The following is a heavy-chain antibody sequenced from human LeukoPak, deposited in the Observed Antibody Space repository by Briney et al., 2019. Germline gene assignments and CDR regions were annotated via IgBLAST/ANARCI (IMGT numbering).Heavy chain of an antibody. J-gene: IGHJ4*02. CDR2: IYSGGGT. CDR1: GFTVSSNY. CDR3: ARTTIFHRTFDY. D-gene: IGHD1-14*01. V-gene: IGHV3-53*01. Sequence: GGSLRLSCAASGFTVSSNYMSWVRQAPGKGLEWVSVIYSGGGTYYADSVKGRFTISRDNSKNTLYLQMNSLRAEDTAVYYCARTTIFHRTFDYWGQGTLVTVSS.